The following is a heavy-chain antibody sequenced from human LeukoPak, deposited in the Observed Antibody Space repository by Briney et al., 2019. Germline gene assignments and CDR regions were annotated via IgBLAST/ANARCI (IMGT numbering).Heavy chain of an antibody. CDR1: GFTFSSYA. Sequence: GGSLRLSCAASGFTFSSYAMNWVRQAPGKGLEWVSAIGGNGGSTYYADSVKGRFTISRDNAKNSLYLQMNSLRAEDTAVYYCARSVVVPAASYMDVWGKGTTVTISS. CDR3: ARSVVVPAASYMDV. V-gene: IGHV3-23*01. J-gene: IGHJ6*03. CDR2: IGGNGGST. D-gene: IGHD2-2*01.